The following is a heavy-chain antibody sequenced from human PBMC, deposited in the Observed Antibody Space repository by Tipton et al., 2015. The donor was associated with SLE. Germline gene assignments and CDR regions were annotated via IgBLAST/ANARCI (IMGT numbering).Heavy chain of an antibody. J-gene: IGHJ4*02. V-gene: IGHV3-30*04. CDR2: ISYDGSNN. CDR1: GFPFSSCS. D-gene: IGHD2-21*01. Sequence: SLRLSCAGSGFPFSSCSMHWVRQAPGKGLEWVAVISYDGSNNYYADSVKGRFTISRDNSKNTLYLQMNSLRAEDTAVYYCASSLLFSFDYWGQGTLVTVSS. CDR3: ASSLLFSFDY.